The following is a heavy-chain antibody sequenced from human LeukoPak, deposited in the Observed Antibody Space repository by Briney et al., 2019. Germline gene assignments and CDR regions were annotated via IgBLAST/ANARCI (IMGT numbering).Heavy chain of an antibody. V-gene: IGHV4-39*07. CDR2: IYYSGST. J-gene: IGHJ4*02. D-gene: IGHD4-17*01. CDR1: GGSISSSSYY. Sequence: SETLSLTCTVSGGSISSSSYYWGWIRQPPGKGLEWIGSIYYSGSTYYNPSLKSRVTISVDTSKNQFSLKLDSVTAADTAVYYCARFSNDHGVKFDYWGQGTLVTVSS. CDR3: ARFSNDHGVKFDY.